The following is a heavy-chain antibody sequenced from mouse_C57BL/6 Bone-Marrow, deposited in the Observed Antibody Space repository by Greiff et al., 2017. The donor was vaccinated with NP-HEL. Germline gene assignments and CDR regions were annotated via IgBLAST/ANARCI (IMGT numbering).Heavy chain of an antibody. D-gene: IGHD2-3*01. V-gene: IGHV6-6*01. J-gene: IGHJ3*01. CDR3: TRGYDVHYWFAY. CDR1: GFTFSDAW. CDR2: IRNKANNHTT. Sequence: EVKVVESGGGLVQPGGSMKLSCAASGFTFSDAWMDWVRQSPEKGLEWVAEIRNKANNHTTYYAESVKGRFTISRDDSKSSVYLQMNSLRAEDTGIYYCTRGYDVHYWFAYWGQGTLVTVSA.